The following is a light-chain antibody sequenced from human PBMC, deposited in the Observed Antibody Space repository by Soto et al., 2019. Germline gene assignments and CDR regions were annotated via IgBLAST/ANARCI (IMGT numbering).Light chain of an antibody. CDR3: QQYDNWPRT. CDR2: GAS. Sequence: EIVMTQSPATLSVSPGEMATLSCRASQSVSSNFAWYQQKPGQAPRVLIYGASTRATGIPARFSGSGSGTEFTLTISSLQSEDFAVYFCQQYDNWPRTFGQGTKVEIK. CDR1: QSVSSN. J-gene: IGKJ1*01. V-gene: IGKV3-15*01.